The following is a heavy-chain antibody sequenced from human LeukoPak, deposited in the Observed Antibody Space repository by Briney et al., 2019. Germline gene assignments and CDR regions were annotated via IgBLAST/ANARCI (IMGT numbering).Heavy chain of an antibody. CDR2: IYPGDSDT. J-gene: IGHJ4*02. CDR3: ASRSNDYGDQTYAFDY. V-gene: IGHV5-51*01. D-gene: IGHD4-17*01. Sequence: GESLKISCKGSGYSFTSYWIGWVRQMPGKGLGWMGIIYPGDSDTRYSPSFQGQVTISADKSISTAYLQWSSLKASDTAMYYCASRSNDYGDQTYAFDYWGQGTLVTVSS. CDR1: GYSFTSYW.